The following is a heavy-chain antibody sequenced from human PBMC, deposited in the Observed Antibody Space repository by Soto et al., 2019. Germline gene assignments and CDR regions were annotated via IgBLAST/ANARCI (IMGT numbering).Heavy chain of an antibody. CDR2: ISGSGGST. CDR3: AKATDYGGNSAYFYYYGLDV. V-gene: IGHV3-23*01. J-gene: IGHJ6*02. Sequence: GGSLRLSCAASGFTFNSFAMSWVRQAPGKGLEWVSAISGSGGSTFYADSVKGRFTISRDNSQNTQYLQMNSLRAGDTAVFFCAKATDYGGNSAYFYYYGLDVWGQGTTVTVSS. CDR1: GFTFNSFA. D-gene: IGHD4-17*01.